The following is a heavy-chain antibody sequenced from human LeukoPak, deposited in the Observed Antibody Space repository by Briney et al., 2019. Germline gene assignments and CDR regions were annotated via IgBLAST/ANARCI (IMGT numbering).Heavy chain of an antibody. Sequence: ETLSLTCTVSGGSISSRDYFWSWVRQAPGKGLEWVSAISGSGGSTYYADSVKGRFTISRDNSKNTLYLQMNSLRAEDTAVYYCAKDGYDSSGYHFDYWGQGTLVTVSS. J-gene: IGHJ4*02. V-gene: IGHV3-23*01. D-gene: IGHD3-22*01. CDR1: GGSISSRDYF. CDR2: ISGSGGST. CDR3: AKDGYDSSGYHFDY.